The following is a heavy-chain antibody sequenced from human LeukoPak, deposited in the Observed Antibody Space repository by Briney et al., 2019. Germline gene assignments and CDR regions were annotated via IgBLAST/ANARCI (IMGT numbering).Heavy chain of an antibody. CDR3: TTDSYCSSTSCSPDAFDI. V-gene: IGHV3-15*01. Sequence: GGSLRLSCAASGFTFSNAWMSWVRQAPGKGLEWVGRIKSKTDGGTTDYAAPVKGRFTISRDDSKNTLYLQMNSLKTEDTAVYYCTTDSYCSSTSCSPDAFDIWGQGTMVTVSS. CDR1: GFTFSNAW. D-gene: IGHD2-2*01. CDR2: IKSKTDGGTT. J-gene: IGHJ3*02.